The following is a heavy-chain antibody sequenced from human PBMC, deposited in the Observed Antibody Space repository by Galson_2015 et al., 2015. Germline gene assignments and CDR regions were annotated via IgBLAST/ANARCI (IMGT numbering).Heavy chain of an antibody. CDR3: ARNSGVVVAATGHFDY. CDR1: GYTFTSYY. Sequence: SCKASGYTFTSYYMHWVRQAPGQGLEWMGIINPSGGSTSYAQKFQGRVTMTRDTSTSTVYMELSSLRSEDTAVYYCARNSGVVVAATGHFDYWGQGTLVTVSS. V-gene: IGHV1-46*01. D-gene: IGHD2-15*01. J-gene: IGHJ4*02. CDR2: INPSGGST.